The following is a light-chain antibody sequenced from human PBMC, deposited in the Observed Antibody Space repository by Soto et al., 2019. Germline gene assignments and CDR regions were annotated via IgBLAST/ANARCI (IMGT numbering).Light chain of an antibody. CDR2: DAS. CDR1: QSIDRW. Sequence: DIQMTQSPSTLSAALRDRVAITWRASQSIDRWLAWYQQKPGKAPKLLIYDASSLESGVPSRFSGSGSGTEFTLTINSLQPDDFAAYFCQQYNSQPVTFGGGTKVDI. CDR3: QQYNSQPVT. J-gene: IGKJ4*01. V-gene: IGKV1-5*01.